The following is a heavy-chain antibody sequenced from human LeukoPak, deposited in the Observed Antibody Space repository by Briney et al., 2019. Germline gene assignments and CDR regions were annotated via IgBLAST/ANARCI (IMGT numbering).Heavy chain of an antibody. CDR3: ATGLYDYVWGTV. CDR2: FDPEDGET. V-gene: IGHV1-24*01. Sequence: ASVKVSCKVSGYTLTELSMHWVRQAPGKGLEWMGGFDPEDGETIYAQKFQGRVTMTEDTSTDTAYMELCSLRSEDTAVYYCATGLYDYVWGTVWGQGTMVTVSS. D-gene: IGHD3-16*01. J-gene: IGHJ3*01. CDR1: GYTLTELS.